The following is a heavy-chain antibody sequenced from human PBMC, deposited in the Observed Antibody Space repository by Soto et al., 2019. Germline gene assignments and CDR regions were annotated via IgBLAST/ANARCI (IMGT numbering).Heavy chain of an antibody. V-gene: IGHV3-33*08. CDR3: ARVRGGDIVVVPAAILPLDP. J-gene: IGHJ5*02. CDR2: IWYDGSKK. D-gene: IGHD2-2*02. CDR1: GFTFSSYG. Sequence: GGSLRLSCAASGFTFSSYGMHWVRQAPGKGLEWVAVIWYDGSKKYYADSVKGRFTISRDNAKNSLYLQMNSLRAEDTAVYYCARVRGGDIVVVPAAILPLDPWGQGTLVTVSS.